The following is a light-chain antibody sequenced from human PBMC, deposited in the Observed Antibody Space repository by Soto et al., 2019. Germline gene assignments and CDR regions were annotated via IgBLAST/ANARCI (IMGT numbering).Light chain of an antibody. J-gene: IGLJ3*02. V-gene: IGLV3-27*01. CDR2: KDS. CDR1: VLAKKY. Sequence: SYDLTQPSSVSVSPGQTARITCSGDVLAKKYARWFQQKPGQAPVLVIYKDSERPSGIPERFSGSSSGTTVTLTISGAQVEDDADYYCYSAADNNLRVFGGGTKLTVL. CDR3: YSAADNNLRV.